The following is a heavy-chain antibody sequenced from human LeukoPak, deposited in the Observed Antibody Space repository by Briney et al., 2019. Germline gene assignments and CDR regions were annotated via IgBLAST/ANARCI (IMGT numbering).Heavy chain of an antibody. CDR2: ISSSSSYI. D-gene: IGHD6-25*01. Sequence: PGGSLRLSCAASGFTFSSYSMNWVRQAPGKGLEWVSSISSSSSYIYYAGSVKGRFTISRDNAKNSLYLQMNSLRAEDTAVYYCARADSSGRGAFDIWGQGTMVTVSS. J-gene: IGHJ3*02. CDR3: ARADSSGRGAFDI. CDR1: GFTFSSYS. V-gene: IGHV3-21*01.